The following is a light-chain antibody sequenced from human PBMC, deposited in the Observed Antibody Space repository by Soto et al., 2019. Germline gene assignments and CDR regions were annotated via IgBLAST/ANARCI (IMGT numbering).Light chain of an antibody. Sequence: QSALTQPASVSGSPGQSITISCTGTSSDVGSYNLVSWYQQHPGKAPKLMIFEGSKRPSGVSNRFSGSKSGTTASLTISGLQADDEADYYCCSYAAGDSAVFGGGTQLTVL. CDR1: SSDVGSYNL. CDR3: CSYAAGDSAV. V-gene: IGLV2-23*01. J-gene: IGLJ7*01. CDR2: EGS.